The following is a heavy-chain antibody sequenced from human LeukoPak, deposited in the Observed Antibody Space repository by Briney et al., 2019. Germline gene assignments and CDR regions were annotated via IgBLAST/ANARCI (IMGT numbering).Heavy chain of an antibody. Sequence: PGGSLRLSCAASGFTFSSYAMSWVRQAPGKGLEWVSAISGSGGSTYYADSVKGRFTISRDKSKNTLYLQMNSLRAEDTAVYYCAKRWGDGIFGYMDVWGKGTTVTVSS. D-gene: IGHD3-3*01. CDR1: GFTFSSYA. CDR3: AKRWGDGIFGYMDV. V-gene: IGHV3-23*01. J-gene: IGHJ6*03. CDR2: ISGSGGST.